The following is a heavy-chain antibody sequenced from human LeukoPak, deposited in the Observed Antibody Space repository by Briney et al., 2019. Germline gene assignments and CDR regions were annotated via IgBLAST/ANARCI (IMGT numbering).Heavy chain of an antibody. Sequence: ASVKASCKASGYTFTNNGISWVRQAPGQGLERRGWISTYNGNTNYAQKLQDRVTMTTDTSTSTAYMELRSLRSDDTAVYYCARDLGYCSSISCQRNWFDPWGQGTLVTVSS. CDR2: ISTYNGNT. CDR3: ARDLGYCSSISCQRNWFDP. J-gene: IGHJ5*02. D-gene: IGHD2-2*01. CDR1: GYTFTNNG. V-gene: IGHV1-18*01.